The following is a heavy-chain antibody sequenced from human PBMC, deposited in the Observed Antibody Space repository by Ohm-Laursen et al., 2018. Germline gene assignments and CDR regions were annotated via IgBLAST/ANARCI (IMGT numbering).Heavy chain of an antibody. CDR3: AKEESAVAGTRPWWGY. CDR1: GYTFTGYY. D-gene: IGHD6-19*01. J-gene: IGHJ4*02. V-gene: IGHV1-2*02. CDR2: INPNSGGT. Sequence: ASVKVSCKASGYTFTGYYMHWVRQAPGQGLEWMGWINPNSGGTNYAQKLQGRVTMTTDTSTSTAYMELRSLRSDDTAVYNSAKEESAVAGTRPWWGYWGQGTLVTVSS.